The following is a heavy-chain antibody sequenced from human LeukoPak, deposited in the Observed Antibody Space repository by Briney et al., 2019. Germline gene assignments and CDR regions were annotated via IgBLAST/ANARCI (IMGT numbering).Heavy chain of an antibody. Sequence: GGSLRLSCAASGFTVSSNYMSWVRQAPGKGLEWVSVNYSGGSTYYADSVKGRFTISRDNSKNTLYLQMNSLRAEDTAVYYCAREVAVAGMFDYWGQGTLVTVSS. V-gene: IGHV3-53*01. D-gene: IGHD6-19*01. CDR2: NYSGGST. J-gene: IGHJ4*02. CDR1: GFTVSSNY. CDR3: AREVAVAGMFDY.